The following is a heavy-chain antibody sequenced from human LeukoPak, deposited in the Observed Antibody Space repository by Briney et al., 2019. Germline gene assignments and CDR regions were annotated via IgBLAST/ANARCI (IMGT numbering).Heavy chain of an antibody. D-gene: IGHD3-22*01. V-gene: IGHV3-48*03. J-gene: IGHJ4*02. CDR1: GFTFRNYE. CDR3: ARANYYYDSSGYCY. CDR2: ISTSSSTT. Sequence: GGSLRLSCAASGFTFRNYEMDWVRQAPGKGLEWVSYISTSSSTTYYADSVKGRFTISRDNAKNSLFLQMNSLRAEDTAVYYCARANYYYDSSGYCYWGQGTLVTVSS.